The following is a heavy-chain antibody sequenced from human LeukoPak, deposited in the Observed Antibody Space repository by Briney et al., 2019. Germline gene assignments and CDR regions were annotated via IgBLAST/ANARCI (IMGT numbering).Heavy chain of an antibody. CDR2: IYYSGST. CDR1: GDSISSGGYS. J-gene: IGHJ4*02. Sequence: SETLSLTCTVSGDSISSGGYSWSWIRQHPGMGLEWIGYIYYSGSTYYNPSLKSRVTISVDTSNNQFSLKLTSVTAADTAVYYCARADSSGYSYFDYWGQGTLVTVSS. V-gene: IGHV4-31*03. D-gene: IGHD3-22*01. CDR3: ARADSSGYSYFDY.